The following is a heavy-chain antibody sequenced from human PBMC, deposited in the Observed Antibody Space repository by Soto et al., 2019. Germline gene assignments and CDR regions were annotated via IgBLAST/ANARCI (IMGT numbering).Heavy chain of an antibody. CDR1: GFTFSSHA. D-gene: IGHD6-19*01. V-gene: IGHV3-23*01. Sequence: EVQLLESGGGLVQPGGSLRLSCAVSGFTFSSHAMSWVRQAPGKGLECVSSITGSGDSTYYADSVKGRFTISRDKSKSTLYLQMNSLRAEDTAGYDCAKDLQFSGWLSAQTFDYWGQGTQVTVSS. CDR2: ITGSGDST. CDR3: AKDLQFSGWLSAQTFDY. J-gene: IGHJ4*02.